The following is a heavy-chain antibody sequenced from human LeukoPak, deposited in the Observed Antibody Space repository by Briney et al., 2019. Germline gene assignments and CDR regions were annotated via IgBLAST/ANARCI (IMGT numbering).Heavy chain of an antibody. Sequence: GGSLRLSCAASGFTFSSYSMNWVRQAPGKGLEWVSSISSSSSYIYYADSVKGRFTISRDNSKNTLYLQMNSLRAEDTAVYYCAKPHFDSWGQGTLVTVSS. J-gene: IGHJ4*02. CDR1: GFTFSSYS. V-gene: IGHV3-21*01. CDR2: ISSSSSYI. CDR3: AKPHFDS.